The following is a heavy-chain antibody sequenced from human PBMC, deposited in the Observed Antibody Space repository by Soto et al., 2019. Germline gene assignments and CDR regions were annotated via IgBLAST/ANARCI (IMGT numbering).Heavy chain of an antibody. J-gene: IGHJ4*02. D-gene: IGHD3-9*01. CDR1: GGSFSGYY. CDR3: ASYQYYDILGGSYFDY. V-gene: IGHV4-34*01. CDR2: INHSGST. Sequence: QVQLQQWGAGLLKPSETLSLTCAVYGGSFSGYYWSWIRQPPGKGLEWIGEINHSGSTNYNPSLKSRVTISVDTSKNQFSLKLSSVTAADTAVYYCASYQYYDILGGSYFDYWGQGTLVTVSS.